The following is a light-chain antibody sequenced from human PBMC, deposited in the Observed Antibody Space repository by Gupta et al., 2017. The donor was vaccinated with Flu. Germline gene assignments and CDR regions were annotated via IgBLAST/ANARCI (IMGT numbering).Light chain of an antibody. CDR1: SGHSSYA. CDR3: QTWGASTWV. Sequence: QPVVTQSPSASASLGASVKFTCTLSSGHSSYAIAWHQQPPEKGPRYLMKINSDGSHTKGDGIPDRFSGSSSGAERYLTISSLQSEDEADYYCQTWGASTWVFGGGTKLTVL. CDR2: INSDGSH. V-gene: IGLV4-69*01. J-gene: IGLJ3*02.